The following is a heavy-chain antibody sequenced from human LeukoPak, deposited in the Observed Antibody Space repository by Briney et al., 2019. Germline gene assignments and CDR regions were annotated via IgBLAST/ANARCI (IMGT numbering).Heavy chain of an antibody. V-gene: IGHV3-7*01. CDR1: GLTFRGYR. CDR3: ARDLGHTGYDLYDY. Sequence: GGSLRLSCAVSGLTFRGYRMAWVRQAPGKGLEWVANMKQDGSEKYYVDSVKGRFTISRDNAKNSLYLEMNSLRVEDTAVYYCARDLGHTGYDLYDYWGQGTLVTVSS. CDR2: MKQDGSEK. J-gene: IGHJ4*02. D-gene: IGHD5-12*01.